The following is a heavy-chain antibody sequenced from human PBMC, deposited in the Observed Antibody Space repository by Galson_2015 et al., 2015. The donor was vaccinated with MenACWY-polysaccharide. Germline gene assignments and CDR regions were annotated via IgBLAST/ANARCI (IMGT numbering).Heavy chain of an antibody. D-gene: IGHD3-10*01. J-gene: IGHJ4*02. CDR2: VWYDGSNR. CDR3: VRARGADYFDY. CDR1: GFTFGNHG. Sequence: APRLSCAAAGFTFGNHGMHWVRQAPGKGLEWEADVWYDGSNRYYADSVKGRFTVSRDNSKNTLYLQMNSLRAEDTAVYYCVRARGADYFDYWGQGTLVTVSS. V-gene: IGHV3-33*01.